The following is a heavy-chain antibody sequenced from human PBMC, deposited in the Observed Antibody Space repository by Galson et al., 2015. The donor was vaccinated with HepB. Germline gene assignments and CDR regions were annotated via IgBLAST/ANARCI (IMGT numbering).Heavy chain of an antibody. CDR1: GGSISSYY. V-gene: IGHV4-4*07. D-gene: IGHD3-10*01. J-gene: IGHJ3*02. CDR2: IYTSGST. CDR3: ARVVRGSGSYYAFDI. Sequence: SETLSLTCTVSGGSISSYYWSWIRQPAGKGLEWLGRIYTSGSTNYNPSLKSRVTMSVDTSKNQFSLKLSSVTAADTAVYYCARVVRGSGSYYAFDIWGQGTMVTVSS.